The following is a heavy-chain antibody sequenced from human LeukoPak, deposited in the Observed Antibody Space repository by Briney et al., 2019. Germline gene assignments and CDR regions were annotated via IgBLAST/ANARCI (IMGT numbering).Heavy chain of an antibody. CDR2: ISSSSTTI. D-gene: IGHD4-11*01. Sequence: GGSLRLSCAASEFTFSSYSMNWVRQAPGKGLEWVSYISSSSTTIYYADSVKGRFTISRDNAKNSLYLQMSSLRAEDTAVYYCTREDHSNYNYWGQGTLVTVSS. CDR1: EFTFSSYS. J-gene: IGHJ4*02. CDR3: TREDHSNYNY. V-gene: IGHV3-48*04.